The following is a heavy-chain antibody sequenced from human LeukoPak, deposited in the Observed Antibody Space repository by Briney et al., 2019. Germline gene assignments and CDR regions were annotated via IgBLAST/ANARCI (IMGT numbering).Heavy chain of an antibody. CDR3: AEFDSSGYYYDY. J-gene: IGHJ4*02. V-gene: IGHV3-48*03. D-gene: IGHD3-22*01. CDR2: ISTSGRTI. Sequence: GGSLRLSCAASGFTFSSYEMNWVRQAPGKGLEWVSYISTSGRTIYYADSVKGRFTISRDNAKNSLYLQMNSLRAEDTAVYYCAEFDSSGYYYDYSGQGTLVTVSS. CDR1: GFTFSSYE.